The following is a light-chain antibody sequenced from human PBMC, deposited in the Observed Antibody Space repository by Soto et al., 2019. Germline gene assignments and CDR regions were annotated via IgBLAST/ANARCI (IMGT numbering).Light chain of an antibody. CDR2: GAS. CDR3: QHYNNWPWT. J-gene: IGKJ1*01. Sequence: EMLMTQSPATLSVSPWERATLSCRASQSVSSNLAWYQQKPGQAPRLLIYGASTRATGVPARFSGSGSGTEFTLTISSLQSEDIAVYSCQHYNNWPWTLGQGTKVDI. CDR1: QSVSSN. V-gene: IGKV3-15*01.